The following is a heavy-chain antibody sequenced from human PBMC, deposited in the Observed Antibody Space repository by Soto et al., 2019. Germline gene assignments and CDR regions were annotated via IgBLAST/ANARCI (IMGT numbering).Heavy chain of an antibody. CDR1: GFTFSSCA. J-gene: IGHJ4*02. CDR3: ARAGLVMPLGGNPVGLFFTPPAAVYYFDY. V-gene: IGHV3-23*01. D-gene: IGHD3-16*01. Sequence: GGSLRLSCAVAGFTFSSCAMIWVRQAPGKGLEWGSSINNNAVSTCYADSVKGRFTISRDNYKNTLYLHMSSLRVDDTAVYYCARAGLVMPLGGNPVGLFFTPPAAVYYFDYWGQGALVTVSS. CDR2: INNNAVST.